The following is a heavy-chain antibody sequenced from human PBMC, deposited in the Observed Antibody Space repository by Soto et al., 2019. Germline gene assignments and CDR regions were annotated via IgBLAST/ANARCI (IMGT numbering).Heavy chain of an antibody. Sequence: QVQLVESGGGVVQPGRSLRLSCAASGFTFSSYAMHWVRQAPGKGLEWVAVISYDGSNKYYVDSVKGPFTLSRDNSKNTLYLQMNSLRAEDTAVYYCARDQGTPMAREYYYVVDVWGQGTKVTVSS. V-gene: IGHV3-30-3*01. CDR1: GFTFSSYA. CDR3: ARDQGTPMAREYYYVVDV. CDR2: ISYDGSNK. D-gene: IGHD5-18*01. J-gene: IGHJ6*02.